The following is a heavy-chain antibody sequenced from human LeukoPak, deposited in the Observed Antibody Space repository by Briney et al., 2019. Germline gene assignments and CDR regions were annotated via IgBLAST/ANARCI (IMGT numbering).Heavy chain of an antibody. V-gene: IGHV1-18*01. CDR3: ARDSIVLMVYAMPNWFDP. CDR1: GYTFTSYG. D-gene: IGHD2-8*01. CDR2: ISAYNGNT. Sequence: ASVKVSCKASGYTFTSYGISWVRQAPGQGLEWMGWISAYNGNTNYAQKLQGRVTMTTDTSTSTAYMELRSLRADDTAVYYCARDSIVLMVYAMPNWFDPWGQGTLVTVSS. J-gene: IGHJ5*02.